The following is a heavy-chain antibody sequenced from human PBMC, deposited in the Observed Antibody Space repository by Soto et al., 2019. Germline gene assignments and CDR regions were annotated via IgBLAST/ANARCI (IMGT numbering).Heavy chain of an antibody. CDR2: IYYSGST. CDR1: GGSISSSSYY. Sequence: SETLSITCTVSGGSISSSSYYWGWIRQPPGKGLEWIGSIYYSGSTYYNPSLKSRVTISVDTSKNQFSLKLSSVTAADTAVYYCARHPRFGSLNWFDPWGQGTLVTVSS. J-gene: IGHJ5*02. V-gene: IGHV4-39*01. D-gene: IGHD3-16*01. CDR3: ARHPRFGSLNWFDP.